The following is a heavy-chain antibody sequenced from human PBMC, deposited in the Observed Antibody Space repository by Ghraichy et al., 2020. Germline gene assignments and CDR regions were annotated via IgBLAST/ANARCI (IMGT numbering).Heavy chain of an antibody. CDR3: ARGSHYYGSGSYGGDY. D-gene: IGHD3-10*01. V-gene: IGHV1-8*01. CDR1: GYTFTSYD. J-gene: IGHJ4*02. Sequence: ASVKVSCKASGYTFTSYDINWVRQATGQGLEWMGWMNPNSGNTGYAQKFQGRVTMTRNTSISTAYMELSSLRSEDTAVYYCARGSHYYGSGSYGGDYWGQGTLVTVSS. CDR2: MNPNSGNT.